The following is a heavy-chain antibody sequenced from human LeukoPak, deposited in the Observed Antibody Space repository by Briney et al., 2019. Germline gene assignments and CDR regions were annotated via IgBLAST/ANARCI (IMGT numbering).Heavy chain of an antibody. CDR2: INHSGST. D-gene: IGHD2-2*01. J-gene: IGHJ6*02. Sequence: SETLSLTCAVYGGSFSGYYWSWVRQPPGKGLEWIGEINHSGSTNYNPSLKSRVTISVDTSKNQFSLKLSSVTAADTAVYYCARRYCSSTSCYRNYYGMDVWGQGTPVTVSS. V-gene: IGHV4-34*01. CDR3: ARRYCSSTSCYRNYYGMDV. CDR1: GGSFSGYY.